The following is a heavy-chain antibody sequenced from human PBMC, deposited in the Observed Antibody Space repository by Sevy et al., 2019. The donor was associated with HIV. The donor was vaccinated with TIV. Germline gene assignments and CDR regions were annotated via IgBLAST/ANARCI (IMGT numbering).Heavy chain of an antibody. CDR3: ARVYYYDYSGPGY. Sequence: ASVKVSCKASGYTFTNYYIHWVRQAPGEGLEWMGVINPSGDSTSNAQKFQGRVAMTRDTSTSTVYMELSSLRSEDTAVYYCARVYYYDYSGPGYWGQGTLVTVSS. CDR1: GYTFTNYY. J-gene: IGHJ4*02. V-gene: IGHV1-46*01. CDR2: INPSGDST. D-gene: IGHD3-22*01.